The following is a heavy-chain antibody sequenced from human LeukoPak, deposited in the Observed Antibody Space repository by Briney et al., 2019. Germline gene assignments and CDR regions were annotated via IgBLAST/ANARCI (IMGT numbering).Heavy chain of an antibody. CDR1: GFTFSSYG. Sequence: PGGSLRLSCAASGFTFSSYGMHWVRQAPGKGLEWVSSISSSSTYIYYADSVKGRFTISRDNAKNSLYLQMNSLRAEDTAVYYCARQEWKWDLLPGYFDYWGQGTLVTVSS. CDR3: ARQEWKWDLLPGYFDY. V-gene: IGHV3-21*01. D-gene: IGHD1-26*01. CDR2: ISSSSTYI. J-gene: IGHJ4*02.